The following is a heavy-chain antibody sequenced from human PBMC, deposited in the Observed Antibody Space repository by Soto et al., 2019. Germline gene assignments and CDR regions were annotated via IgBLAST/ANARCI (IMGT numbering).Heavy chain of an antibody. Sequence: SVKVSCRASGYTFTGYYMHWVRQAPGQGLEWIGWINPNSGGTNYAQKFQGRVTMTRDTSISTAYMELSRLRSDDTAVYYCARGSSSGYYYLFDYWGQGTLVTVSS. V-gene: IGHV1-2*02. CDR2: INPNSGGT. D-gene: IGHD3-22*01. CDR3: ARGSSSGYYYLFDY. CDR1: GYTFTGYY. J-gene: IGHJ4*02.